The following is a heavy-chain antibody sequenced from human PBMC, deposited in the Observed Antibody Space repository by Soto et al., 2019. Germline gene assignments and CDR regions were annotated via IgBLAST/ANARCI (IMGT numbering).Heavy chain of an antibody. V-gene: IGHV1-69*02. CDR1: GGTFSSYT. CDR3: ATALMVRGVIRLDY. J-gene: IGHJ4*02. D-gene: IGHD3-10*01. Sequence: QVQLVQSGAEVKKPGSSVKVSCKASGGTFSSYTISWVRQAPGQGLEWMGRIIPILGIANYAQKFQGRVTITADKSTSTAYMELSSLRSEDTAVYYCATALMVRGVIRLDYWGQGPLVTVSS. CDR2: IIPILGIA.